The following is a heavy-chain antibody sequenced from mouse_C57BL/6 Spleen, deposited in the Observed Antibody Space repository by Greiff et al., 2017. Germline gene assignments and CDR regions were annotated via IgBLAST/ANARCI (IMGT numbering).Heavy chain of an antibody. CDR1: GYTFTSYW. CDR3: ARSEDGYSFAY. CDR2: IDPSDSET. V-gene: IGHV1-52*01. D-gene: IGHD2-3*01. J-gene: IGHJ3*01. Sequence: QVQLKQPGAELVRPGSSVKLSCKASGYTFTSYWMHWVKQRPIQGLEWIGNIDPSDSETHYNQKFKDKATLTVDKSSSTAYMQLSSLTSEDSAVYYCARSEDGYSFAYWGQGTLVTVSA.